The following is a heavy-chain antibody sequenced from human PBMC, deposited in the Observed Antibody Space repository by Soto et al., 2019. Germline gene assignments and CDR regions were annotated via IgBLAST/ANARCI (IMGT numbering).Heavy chain of an antibody. D-gene: IGHD3-16*01. CDR3: ARDTGGSYDY. J-gene: IGHJ4*02. CDR2: TRNNVNSFSA. CDR1: GFIFSNYY. V-gene: IGHV3-72*01. Sequence: EVQLMESGGGLVQPGGSLRLSCAASGFIFSNYYMDWVRQVPGKGLEWVGRTRNNVNSFSAEYAASVKVRVSIYRDASKESMYLQMESLKRDDTAVYYCARDTGGSYDYWGQGALVTVSS.